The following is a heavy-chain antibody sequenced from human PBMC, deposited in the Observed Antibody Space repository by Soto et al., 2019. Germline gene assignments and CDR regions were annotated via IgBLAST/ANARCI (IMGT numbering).Heavy chain of an antibody. CDR3: ARAPSVADRLGNWFDP. CDR2: IYFSGRT. J-gene: IGHJ5*02. Sequence: PSETLSLTCTISGGSIRSGGYFWTWIRQQPGRGLEWIGDIYFSGRTYYNPSLKSRLSISVDTSKNQFFLRLTSVTVADTAVYYCARAPSVADRLGNWFDPWGQGDLVTLSS. CDR1: GGSIRSGGYF. D-gene: IGHD6-19*01. V-gene: IGHV4-31*03.